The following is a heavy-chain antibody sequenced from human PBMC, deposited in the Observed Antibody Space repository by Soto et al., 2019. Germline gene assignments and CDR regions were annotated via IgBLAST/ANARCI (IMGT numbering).Heavy chain of an antibody. Sequence: SETLSLTCTVSGGSISSYYWSWLRQPPWKGLEWIGYIYYSGSTNYNPSLKSRVTISVDTSKNQFSLKLSSVTAADTAVYYCARVGTAPGVFDYYYYGMDVWGKGTTVTVAS. V-gene: IGHV4-59*01. D-gene: IGHD2-21*02. J-gene: IGHJ6*04. CDR1: GGSISSYY. CDR3: ARVGTAPGVFDYYYYGMDV. CDR2: IYYSGST.